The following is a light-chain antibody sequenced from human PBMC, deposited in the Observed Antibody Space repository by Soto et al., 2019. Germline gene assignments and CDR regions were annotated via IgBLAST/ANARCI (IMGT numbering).Light chain of an antibody. Sequence: EIQMTQSPSSLSASVGDRVTITCRASQFISTYLTWYHQKPGKAPKLLISVASSLQSGVPSRFSGSGFGTDFTLTISSLQPEDLGTYYCQHSHAMPRTFGQGTKVEIK. V-gene: IGKV1-39*01. J-gene: IGKJ1*01. CDR3: QHSHAMPRT. CDR1: QFISTY. CDR2: VAS.